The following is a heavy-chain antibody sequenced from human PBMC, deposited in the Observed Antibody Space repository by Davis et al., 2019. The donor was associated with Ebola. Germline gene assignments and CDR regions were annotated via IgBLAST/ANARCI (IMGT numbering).Heavy chain of an antibody. CDR1: GFTFSSYW. D-gene: IGHD2-15*01. CDR2: IKQDGSEK. J-gene: IGHJ6*02. CDR3: ARDQVGLLGVGHYYGMDV. V-gene: IGHV3-7*01. Sequence: GESLKISCAASGFTFSSYWMSWVRQAPGKGLEWVANIKQDGSEKYYVDSVKGRFTISRDNAKNSLYLQMNSLRAEDTAVYYCARDQVGLLGVGHYYGMDVWGQGTTVTVSS.